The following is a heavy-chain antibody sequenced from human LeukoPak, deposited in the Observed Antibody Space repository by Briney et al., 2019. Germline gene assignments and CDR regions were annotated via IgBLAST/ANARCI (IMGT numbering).Heavy chain of an antibody. V-gene: IGHV3-23*01. CDR1: GFTFSSYA. CDR3: SKDFRYSSG. Sequence: GGSLRLSCAASGFTFSSYAMTWVRQAPGKGLEWVSGISASASGGITYYADSVKGRFTISRDNSKNTLYLQMNSLRAEDTAVYYCSKDFRYSSGWGQGTLVTVSS. J-gene: IGHJ4*02. CDR2: ISASASGGIT. D-gene: IGHD5-18*01.